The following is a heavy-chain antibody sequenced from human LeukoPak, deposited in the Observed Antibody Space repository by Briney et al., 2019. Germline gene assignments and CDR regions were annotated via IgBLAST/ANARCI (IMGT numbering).Heavy chain of an antibody. V-gene: IGHV4-59*08. D-gene: IGHD1-26*01. J-gene: IGHJ4*02. CDR2: VHKTGNT. CDR3: TKYGGSPANYFDS. CDR1: GDSISAYY. Sequence: WETLSLTCTVSGDSISAYYWSWVRQPPGKGLEWIAFVHKTGNTNYNPSLMSRATISMDTSNSQFSLHVNSVTAADSAVYYCTKYGGSPANYFDSWGPGTLVTVSP.